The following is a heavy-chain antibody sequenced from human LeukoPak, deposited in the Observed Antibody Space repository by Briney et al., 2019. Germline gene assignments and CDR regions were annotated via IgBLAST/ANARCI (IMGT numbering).Heavy chain of an antibody. Sequence: ASVKVSCKASGYTFTSYYMHWVRQAPGQGLEWMGIINPSGGSTSYAQKFQGRVTMTRDTSTGTVYMELNTLRSDDTAVYYCARTLYISAAPGGFDYWGQGTLVTVSS. CDR2: INPSGGST. V-gene: IGHV1-46*01. J-gene: IGHJ4*02. CDR3: ARTLYISAAPGGFDY. CDR1: GYTFTSYY. D-gene: IGHD6-13*01.